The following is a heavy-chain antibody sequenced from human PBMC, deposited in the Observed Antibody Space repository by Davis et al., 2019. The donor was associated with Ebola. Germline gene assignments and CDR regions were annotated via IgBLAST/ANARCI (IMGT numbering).Heavy chain of an antibody. CDR2: INPNSGGT. Sequence: ASVKVSCKASGYTFTGYYMHWVRQAPGQGLEWMGWINPNSGGTNYAQKFQGRVTMTRDTSISTAYMELSRLRSDDTAVYYCARDFGIAAALDAFDIWGQGTMVTVSS. CDR1: GYTFTGYY. V-gene: IGHV1-2*02. J-gene: IGHJ3*02. D-gene: IGHD6-13*01. CDR3: ARDFGIAAALDAFDI.